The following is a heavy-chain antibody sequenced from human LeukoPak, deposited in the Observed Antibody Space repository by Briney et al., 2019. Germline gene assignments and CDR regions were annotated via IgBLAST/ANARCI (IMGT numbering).Heavy chain of an antibody. J-gene: IGHJ4*02. V-gene: IGHV4-34*01. CDR2: INHSGSN. D-gene: IGHD2-2*01. Sequence: SETLSLTCAASGFTFSGYYLSWIRQPPGKGLEWVGEINHSGSNNYNPSLKSRVTTSVDTSKNQFSLKLSSGTAADTAVYYCARGEVNCSSTSCYFNDYWGQGTLVTVSS. CDR3: ARGEVNCSSTSCYFNDY. CDR1: GFTFSGYY.